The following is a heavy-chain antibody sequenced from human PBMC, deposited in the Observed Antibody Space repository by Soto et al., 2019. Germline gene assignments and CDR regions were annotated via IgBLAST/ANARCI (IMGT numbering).Heavy chain of an antibody. V-gene: IGHV3-30-3*01. CDR1: GFTFSSYA. Sequence: GGSLRLSCAASGFTFSSYAMHWVRQAPGKGLEWVAVISYDGSNKYYADSVKGRFTISRDNSKNTLYLQMNSLRAEDTAVYYCARVNMRCSSTSCYLDYYYYMDVWAKGTTVTVSS. CDR3: ARVNMRCSSTSCYLDYYYYMDV. CDR2: ISYDGSNK. D-gene: IGHD2-2*01. J-gene: IGHJ6*03.